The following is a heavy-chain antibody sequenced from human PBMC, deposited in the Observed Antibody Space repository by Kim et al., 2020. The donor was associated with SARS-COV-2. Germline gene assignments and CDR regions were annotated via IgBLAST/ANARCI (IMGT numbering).Heavy chain of an antibody. CDR3: ARDTYYDYSWGSYRPDAFDI. Sequence: RFTISRDNAKNSLYLQMNSLRAEDTAVYYCARDTYYDYSWGSYRPDAFDIWGQGAMVTVSS. D-gene: IGHD3-16*02. J-gene: IGHJ3*02. V-gene: IGHV3-11*06.